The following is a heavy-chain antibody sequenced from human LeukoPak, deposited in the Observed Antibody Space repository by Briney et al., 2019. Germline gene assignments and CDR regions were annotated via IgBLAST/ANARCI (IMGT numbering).Heavy chain of an antibody. J-gene: IGHJ4*02. CDR3: ARASYGDYYFDY. CDR2: INPSGGST. V-gene: IGHV1-46*01. D-gene: IGHD4-17*01. Sequence: GASVKVSCKASGYTFTSYFMHWVRQAPGQGLEWMGIINPSGGSTSYAQKFQGRVTMTKDTSTSTVYMELSSLRSEDTAVYYCARASYGDYYFDYWGQGALVTVSS. CDR1: GYTFTSYF.